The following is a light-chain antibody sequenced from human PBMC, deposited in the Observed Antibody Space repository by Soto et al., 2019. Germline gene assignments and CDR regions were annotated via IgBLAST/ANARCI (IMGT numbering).Light chain of an antibody. J-gene: IGLJ3*02. CDR3: AAWDDSLSGRV. CDR1: TSNIGNNY. CDR2: SND. V-gene: IGLV1-47*02. Sequence: QSALAQPPSASGTPGQRVTISCSGGTSNIGNNYVYWYQQFPGAAPKLLIYSNDQRPSGVPDRFSGSKSGTSASLAIKGLRSEDEADYYCAAWDDSLSGRVFGGGTK.